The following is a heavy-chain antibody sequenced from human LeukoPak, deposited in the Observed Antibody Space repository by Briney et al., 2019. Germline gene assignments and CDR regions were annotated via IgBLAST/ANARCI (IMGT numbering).Heavy chain of an antibody. J-gene: IGHJ6*02. CDR3: ARILIVVVPAAMSVSRIKGGMDV. Sequence: PSETLSLTCTVSGGSISSYYWSWVRQPPGKGLEWIGYIYSGGSTNYNPSLKSRVTISVDTSKNQFSLRLSSVTAADTAVYYCARILIVVVPAAMSVSRIKGGMDVWGQGTTVTVSS. D-gene: IGHD2-2*01. CDR1: GGSISSYY. CDR2: IYSGGST. V-gene: IGHV4-59*01.